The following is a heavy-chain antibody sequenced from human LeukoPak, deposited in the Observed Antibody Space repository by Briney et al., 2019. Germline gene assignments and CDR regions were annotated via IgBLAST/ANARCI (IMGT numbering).Heavy chain of an antibody. CDR3: ARRGYNYGWFDP. CDR2: IYYSGST. CDR1: GGSFSGYY. J-gene: IGHJ5*02. D-gene: IGHD5-18*01. Sequence: SETLSLTCAVYGGSFSGYYWSWIRQPPGKGLEWIGYIYYSGSTNYNPSLKSRVTISVDTSKNQFSLKLSSVTAADTAVYYCARRGYNYGWFDPWVQGTLVTVSS. V-gene: IGHV4-59*01.